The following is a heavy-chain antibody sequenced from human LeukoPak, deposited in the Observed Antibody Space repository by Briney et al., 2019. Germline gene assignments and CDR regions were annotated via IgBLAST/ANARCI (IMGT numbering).Heavy chain of an antibody. V-gene: IGHV4-39*07. CDR2: IYYSGST. Sequence: SETLSLTCTVSGGSISSSSYYWGWIRQPSGKGLEWIGSIYYSGSTYYNPSLKSRVTISVDTSKNQFSLKLSSVTAADTAVYYCAGTVGDHGPYYFDYWGQGTLVTVSS. D-gene: IGHD4-17*01. J-gene: IGHJ4*02. CDR1: GGSISSSSYY. CDR3: AGTVGDHGPYYFDY.